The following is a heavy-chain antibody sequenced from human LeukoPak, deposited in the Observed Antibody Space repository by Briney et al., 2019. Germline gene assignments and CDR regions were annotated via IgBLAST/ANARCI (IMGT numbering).Heavy chain of an antibody. V-gene: IGHV4-4*07. CDR1: GGSISSYY. D-gene: IGHD3-16*01. CDR3: ARETSQKGAHYMDV. J-gene: IGHJ6*03. CDR2: IYTSGST. Sequence: SETLSLTCTVSGGSISSYYWSWIRQPAGKGLEWIGRIYTSGSTNYNPSLKSRVTMSVDTSKNQFSLKLRSVTAADTAVYYCARETSQKGAHYMDVWGKGTTVTISS.